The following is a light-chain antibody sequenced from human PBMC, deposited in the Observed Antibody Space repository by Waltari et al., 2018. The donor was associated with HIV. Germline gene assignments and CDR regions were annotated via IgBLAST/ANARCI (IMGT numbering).Light chain of an antibody. Sequence: ETVLTQSPGTLSLSPGETATLSCRLSQSATKNYLDWYQHKPGQAPRLLIYDASRRATGIPDRFSGSGSGTDFTLTISRLEPDDFAVYYCQRYGGSPLTFGGGTKVEIK. CDR2: DAS. J-gene: IGKJ4*01. V-gene: IGKV3-20*01. CDR3: QRYGGSPLT. CDR1: QSATKNY.